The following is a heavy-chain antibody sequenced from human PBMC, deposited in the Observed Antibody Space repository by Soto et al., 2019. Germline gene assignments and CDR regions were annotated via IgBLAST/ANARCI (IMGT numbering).Heavy chain of an antibody. J-gene: IGHJ5*02. V-gene: IGHV1-18*01. Sequence: QVQLVQSGAEVKKPWASVKVSCKASGYTFTTYGISLVRQAPGQGREWMGWISAYNDNPNYAQKLQGRVTMTTDTSTSTAYMELRSLRSDDTAVYYCARSRGSGYYALSSWGQGTLVTVSS. D-gene: IGHD3-22*01. CDR2: ISAYNDNP. CDR1: GYTFTTYG. CDR3: ARSRGSGYYALSS.